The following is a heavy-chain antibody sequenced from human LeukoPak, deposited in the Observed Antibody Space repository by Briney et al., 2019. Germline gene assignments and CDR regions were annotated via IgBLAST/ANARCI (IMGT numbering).Heavy chain of an antibody. CDR3: ARGTAAGRFDP. CDR2: INHSGST. CDR1: GGSIRTYY. D-gene: IGHD6-13*01. J-gene: IGHJ5*02. Sequence: PSETLSLTCTVSGGSIRTYYWSWIRQPPGKGLEWIGEINHSGSTNYNPSLKSRVTISVDTSKNQFSLKLSSVTAADTAVYYCARGTAAGRFDPWGQGTLVTVSS. V-gene: IGHV4-34*01.